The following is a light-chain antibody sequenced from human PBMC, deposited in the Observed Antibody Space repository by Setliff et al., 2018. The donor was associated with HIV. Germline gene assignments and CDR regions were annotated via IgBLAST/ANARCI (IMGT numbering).Light chain of an antibody. Sequence: SALAQPASESGSPGQSITISCTGSSSDIGAYNYVSWYQHHPGKAPKLMIYEVRNRPSGVSNRFSGSKSGNTASLTISGLQAEDEADYYCSSYTSTSTLCVFGTGTKVTVL. CDR3: SSYTSTSTLCV. CDR2: EVR. V-gene: IGLV2-14*01. CDR1: SSDIGAYNY. J-gene: IGLJ1*01.